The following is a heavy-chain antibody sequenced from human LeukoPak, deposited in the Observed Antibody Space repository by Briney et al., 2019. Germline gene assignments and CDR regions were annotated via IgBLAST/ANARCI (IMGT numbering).Heavy chain of an antibody. J-gene: IGHJ4*02. V-gene: IGHV3-30*18. CDR2: ISYDGSHK. D-gene: IGHD1-1*01. Sequence: GRPLRLSCAASGFTFSSHGMHWVRQAPGKGLQWVALISYDGSHKDYADSVKGRFTISRDNSKSTLFLQMNSLRPDDTAVYYCAKDQSRRGTSLRFDYWGRGSLVTVSS. CDR1: GFTFSSHG. CDR3: AKDQSRRGTSLRFDY.